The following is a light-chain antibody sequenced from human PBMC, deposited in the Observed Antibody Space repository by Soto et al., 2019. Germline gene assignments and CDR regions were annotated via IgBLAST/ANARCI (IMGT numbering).Light chain of an antibody. J-gene: IGKJ5*01. CDR3: HQYNNWRT. Sequence: IVLSHSPGTLSLSRRERDALSFRASQSVNTYLAWYQQRPGQAPRLLIYGASARATGIPARFSGSGAGTEFTLTISSLQYEDIAVYYCHQYNNWRTFGQGTRLEIK. CDR2: GAS. CDR1: QSVNTY. V-gene: IGKV3-15*01.